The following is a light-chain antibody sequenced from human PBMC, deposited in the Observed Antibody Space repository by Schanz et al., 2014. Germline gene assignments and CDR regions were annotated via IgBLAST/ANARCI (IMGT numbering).Light chain of an antibody. J-gene: IGKJ5*01. CDR3: QQYGSSPIT. Sequence: EVVLTQSPGTLSLSPGERATLSCRASQSVSSSYLAWYQQKPGQAPRLLIYGASTRASGIPDRFSGSGSGTDFTLTISRLEPGDFAVFYCQQYGSSPITFGQGTRLEI. V-gene: IGKV3-20*01. CDR1: QSVSSSY. CDR2: GAS.